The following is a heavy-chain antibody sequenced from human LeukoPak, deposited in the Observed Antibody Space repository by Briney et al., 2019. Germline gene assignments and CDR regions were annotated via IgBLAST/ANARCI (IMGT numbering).Heavy chain of an antibody. D-gene: IGHD6-6*01. CDR2: INHSGST. J-gene: IGHJ4*02. Sequence: NTSETLSLTCAVYGGSFSGYYWSWIRQPPGKGLEWIGEINHSGSTNYNPSLKSRVTISVDTSKNQFSLKLSSVTAADTAVYYCARRSIAARPRPSFDYWGQGTLVTVSS. V-gene: IGHV4-34*01. CDR1: GGSFSGYY. CDR3: ARRSIAARPRPSFDY.